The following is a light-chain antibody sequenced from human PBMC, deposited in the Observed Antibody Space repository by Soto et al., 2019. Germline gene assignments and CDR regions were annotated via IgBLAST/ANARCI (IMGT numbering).Light chain of an antibody. CDR3: QQRADWPLS. V-gene: IGKV3-11*01. CDR2: DVY. Sequence: EILLTQSPAALSLSPGERATLSCRASQSVGNSLAWYQQKPGQAPRLLIYDVYSKPLGIPARFTGSGSGTDFTLTISGLQPEDFAVYYWQQRADWPLSFGGGTKVEVK. CDR1: QSVGNS. J-gene: IGKJ4*01.